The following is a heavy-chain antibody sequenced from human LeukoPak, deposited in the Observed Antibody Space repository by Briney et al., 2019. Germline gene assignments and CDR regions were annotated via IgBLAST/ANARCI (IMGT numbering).Heavy chain of an antibody. CDR2: ISTYNGNT. J-gene: IGHJ5*02. Sequence: AASVKVSCKASGYTFTIYDISWVRQAPGQGLEWMGWISTYNGNTNYAQKLQGRVTMTTDTITTTAYMELRSLRSDDTAVYYCARDHSGNWFDPWGQGTLVTVSS. CDR1: GYTFTIYD. CDR3: ARDHSGNWFDP. D-gene: IGHD1-26*01. V-gene: IGHV1-18*01.